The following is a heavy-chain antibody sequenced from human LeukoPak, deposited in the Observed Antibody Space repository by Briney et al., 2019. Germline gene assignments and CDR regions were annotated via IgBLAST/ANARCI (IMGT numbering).Heavy chain of an antibody. J-gene: IGHJ4*02. V-gene: IGHV4-30-2*03. D-gene: IGHD3/OR15-3a*01. Sequence: SQTLSLTCTVSGGSISSGPYWWSWIRQPPGKGLEWIATIYFSGSTFYHPSLEGRVTISADTSKNQFSLKLASVTAADTAVYYCARRAYGTGFDFWGQGTEVTVSS. CDR2: IYFSGST. CDR3: ARRAYGTGFDF. CDR1: GGSISSGPYW.